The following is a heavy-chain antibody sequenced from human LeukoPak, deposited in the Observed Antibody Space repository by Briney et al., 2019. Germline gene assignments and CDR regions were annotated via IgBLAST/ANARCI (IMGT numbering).Heavy chain of an antibody. D-gene: IGHD3-22*01. CDR3: ACPDYYDSSGYYYYFDY. Sequence: GGSLRLSCAASGFTFSSYAMSWVRQAPGKGLEWVSAISGSGGSTYYADSVKGRFTISRDNSKNTLYLQMNSLRAEDTAVYYCACPDYYDSSGYYYYFDYWGQGTLVTVSS. J-gene: IGHJ4*02. CDR2: ISGSGGST. CDR1: GFTFSSYA. V-gene: IGHV3-23*01.